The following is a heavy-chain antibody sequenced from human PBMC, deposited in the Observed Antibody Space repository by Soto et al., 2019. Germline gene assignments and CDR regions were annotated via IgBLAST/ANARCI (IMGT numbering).Heavy chain of an antibody. D-gene: IGHD3-3*01. CDR1: GGSISSYY. Sequence: NPSETLSLTCTVSGGSISSYYWSWIRQPPGKGLEWIGYIYYSGSTNYNPSLKSRVTISVDTSKNQFSLKLSSVTAADTAVYYCARGGQFWSGYYSHFDYWGQGTLVTVSS. J-gene: IGHJ4*02. V-gene: IGHV4-59*01. CDR3: ARGGQFWSGYYSHFDY. CDR2: IYYSGST.